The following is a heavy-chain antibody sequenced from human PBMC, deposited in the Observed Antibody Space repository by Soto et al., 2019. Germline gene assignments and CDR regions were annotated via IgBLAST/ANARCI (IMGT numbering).Heavy chain of an antibody. CDR2: IYHSGST. CDR3: AAGGGLPRYY. Sequence: QLQLQESGSGLVNPSQTLSPTCAFSGCSISSGGYSWSWIRQPPGKGLEWIGYIYHSGSTYYNPSFTSRGTISVDRSKNQLSLKLSSVTAADMDVYYWAAGGGLPRYYWGQGTLVNVSS. CDR1: GCSISSGGYS. D-gene: IGHD5-12*01. V-gene: IGHV4-30-2*01. J-gene: IGHJ4*02.